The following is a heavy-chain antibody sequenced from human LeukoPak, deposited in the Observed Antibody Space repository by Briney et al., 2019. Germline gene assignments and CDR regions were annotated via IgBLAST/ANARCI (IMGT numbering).Heavy chain of an antibody. D-gene: IGHD5-18*01. CDR2: IYPGDSET. J-gene: IGHJ4*02. V-gene: IGHV5-51*01. CDR1: GYSFTTNW. Sequence: PGESLKISCKGSGYSFTTNWIGWVRQMPGKGLEWMGIIYPGDSETRYSPSFQGQVTISADTSISPAYLQWSSLKASDTAMYYCVRSRGYSYGYSYYFDYWGQGALVTVSS. CDR3: VRSRGYSYGYSYYFDY.